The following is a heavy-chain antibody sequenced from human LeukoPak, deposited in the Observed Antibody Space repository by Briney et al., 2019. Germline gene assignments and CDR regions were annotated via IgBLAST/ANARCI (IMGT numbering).Heavy chain of an antibody. CDR1: GFIFNNYI. D-gene: IGHD3-10*01. J-gene: IGHJ6*03. V-gene: IGHV3-21*01. Sequence: PGGSLRLSCAASGFIFNNYIINWVRQAPGKGLEWVSSISSSNNYIYYADSVKGRFTISRDNARNSLSLQMNSLRAEDTAVYYCARGPHNYGSGGYYYYYFMDVWGKGTTVTVSS. CDR3: ARGPHNYGSGGYYYYYFMDV. CDR2: ISSSNNYI.